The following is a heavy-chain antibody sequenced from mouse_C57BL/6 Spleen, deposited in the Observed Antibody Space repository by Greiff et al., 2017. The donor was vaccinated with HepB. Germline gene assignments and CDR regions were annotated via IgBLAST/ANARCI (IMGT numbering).Heavy chain of an antibody. V-gene: IGHV1-80*01. Sequence: VQLQQSGAELVKPGASVKISCKASGYAFSSYWMNWVKQRPGKGLEWIGQIYPGDGDTNYNGKFKGKATLTADKSSSPAYMQLSSLTSEDSAVYFCASPYVSTWFAYWGQGTLVTVSA. CDR3: ASPYVSTWFAY. J-gene: IGHJ3*01. CDR2: IYPGDGDT. CDR1: GYAFSSYW. D-gene: IGHD1-1*01.